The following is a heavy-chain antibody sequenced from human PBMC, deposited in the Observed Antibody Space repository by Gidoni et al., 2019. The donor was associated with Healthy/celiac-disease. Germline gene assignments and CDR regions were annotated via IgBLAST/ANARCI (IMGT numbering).Heavy chain of an antibody. Sequence: QVTLRESGPALVKPTQTLTLTCTFPGFSLSTSGMCVSWIRQPPGKALEWLALIDWDDDKYYSTSLKTRLTISKDTSKNQVVLTMTNMDPVDTATYYCARRMAAAGTLFFDYWGQGTLVTVSS. V-gene: IGHV2-70*01. J-gene: IGHJ4*02. CDR3: ARRMAAAGTLFFDY. CDR2: IDWDDDK. D-gene: IGHD6-13*01. CDR1: GFSLSTSGMC.